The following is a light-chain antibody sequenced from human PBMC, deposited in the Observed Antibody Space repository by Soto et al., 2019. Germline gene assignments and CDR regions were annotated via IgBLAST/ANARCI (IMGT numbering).Light chain of an antibody. Sequence: SVLTQPPSASGSLGQSVTISCTGTSSDVGGYNYVSWYQQHPGKAPKLMIYGVSKRPSGVPDRFSGSKSGNTASLTVSGLQAEDEADYYCSSYAGSNNYVFGTGTKVTVL. CDR2: GVS. J-gene: IGLJ1*01. V-gene: IGLV2-8*01. CDR1: SSDVGGYNY. CDR3: SSYAGSNNYV.